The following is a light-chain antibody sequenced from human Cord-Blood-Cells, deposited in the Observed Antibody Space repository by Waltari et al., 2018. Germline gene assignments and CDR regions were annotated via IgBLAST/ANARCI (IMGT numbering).Light chain of an antibody. V-gene: IGKV3-15*01. CDR1: RSVSSN. Sequence: EIVLTQSPATLSVSPGERATLSCRARRSVSSNLAWYQQKPGQAPRRLIYGASTRATGIPARCSGSVSGTEVTLTIGSLQSEDFAVYYCQQYNNWPLTFGGGTKVEIK. CDR3: QQYNNWPLT. CDR2: GAS. J-gene: IGKJ4*01.